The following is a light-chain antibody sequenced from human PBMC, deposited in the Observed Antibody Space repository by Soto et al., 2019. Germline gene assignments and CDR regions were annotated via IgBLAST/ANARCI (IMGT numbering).Light chain of an antibody. J-gene: IGKJ1*01. CDR2: DAS. Sequence: DIQMTQSPSTLSASVGDRVTITCRASQSISSWLAWYQQKPGKAPKLLIYDASSLESGVPSRFSGSGSGTAFTLTISSLQPDDFATYYCQQYNSYSWTFGQGTKVEI. CDR1: QSISSW. CDR3: QQYNSYSWT. V-gene: IGKV1-5*01.